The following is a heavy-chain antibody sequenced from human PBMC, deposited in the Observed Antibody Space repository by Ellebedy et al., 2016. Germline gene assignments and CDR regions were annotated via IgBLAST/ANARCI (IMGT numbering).Heavy chain of an antibody. D-gene: IGHD4-17*01. CDR1: GGTFSSYA. CDR3: ARGGVTIHDGMDV. J-gene: IGHJ6*02. V-gene: IGHV1-69*13. CDR2: IIPIFGTA. Sequence: SVKVSXXASGGTFSSYAISWVRQAPGQGLEWMGGIIPIFGTANYAQKFQGRVTITADESTSTAYMELSSLRSEDTAVYYCARGGVTIHDGMDVWGQGTTVTVSS.